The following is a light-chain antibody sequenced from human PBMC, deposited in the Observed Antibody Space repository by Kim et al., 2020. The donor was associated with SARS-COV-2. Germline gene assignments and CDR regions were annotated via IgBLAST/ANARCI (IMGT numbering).Light chain of an antibody. J-gene: IGLJ3*02. CDR3: QAWDSSTAV. Sequence: SVSPGQTASITCSGDKLGDKFASWYQQKPGQSPVLVIYQDKQRPSGIPERFSGSNSGNTATLTISGTQAMDEADYYCQAWDSSTAVFGGGTQLTVL. CDR1: KLGDKF. V-gene: IGLV3-1*01. CDR2: QDK.